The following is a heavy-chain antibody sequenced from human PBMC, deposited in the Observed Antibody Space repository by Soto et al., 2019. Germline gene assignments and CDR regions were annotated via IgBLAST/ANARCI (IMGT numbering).Heavy chain of an antibody. Sequence: GGSLRLSCAASGFTFSSYAMSWVRQAPGKGLEWVSYISSSTGMIYYADSAKGRFTISRDNAKNSVFLQMNSLRVEDTAVYFCAREGINFGSGGSNDYYGMDVWGQGTTVTVSS. CDR2: ISSSTGMI. J-gene: IGHJ6*02. D-gene: IGHD3-10*01. V-gene: IGHV3-48*01. CDR1: GFTFSSYA. CDR3: AREGINFGSGGSNDYYGMDV.